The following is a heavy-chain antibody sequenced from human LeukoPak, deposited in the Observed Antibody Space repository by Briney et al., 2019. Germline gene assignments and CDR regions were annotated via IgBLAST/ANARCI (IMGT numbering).Heavy chain of an antibody. Sequence: GESLKISCKGSGYSFTSYWIGWGRQMPGKGLWWMGIIYPGDSDTRYSPSFEVPVTISADKSIGTAYLQWSSLKASDTAMYSCARMVYAQQGDYWGQGTLVTVSS. V-gene: IGHV5-51*01. J-gene: IGHJ4*02. D-gene: IGHD2-8*01. CDR3: ARMVYAQQGDY. CDR2: IYPGDSDT. CDR1: GYSFTSYW.